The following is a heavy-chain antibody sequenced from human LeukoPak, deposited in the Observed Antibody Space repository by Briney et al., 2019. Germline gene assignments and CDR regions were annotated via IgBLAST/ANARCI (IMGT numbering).Heavy chain of an antibody. D-gene: IGHD3-22*01. J-gene: IGHJ5*02. CDR3: ARRKYYYDSSGPWNWFDP. CDR1: GGSISSGDYY. Sequence: SQTLSLTCTVPGGSISSGDYYWSWIRQPPGKGLEWIGYIYYSGSTYYNPSLKSRVTISVDTSKNQFSLKLSSVTAADTAVYYCARRKYYYDSSGPWNWFDPWGQGTLVTVSS. CDR2: IYYSGST. V-gene: IGHV4-30-4*08.